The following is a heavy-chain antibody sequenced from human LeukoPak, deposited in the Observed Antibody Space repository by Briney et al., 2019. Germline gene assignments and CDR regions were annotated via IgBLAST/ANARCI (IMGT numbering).Heavy chain of an antibody. CDR3: TGCHGICFY. Sequence: ASVKLSCKASGYTFTSYDINWVRQATGPGLEWMGWMNPNSGNTGYAQKFQGRVTMTRSTSISTAYMELSSLRYEDTAVYYGTGCHGICFYCGQGTLVTASS. V-gene: IGHV1-8*01. CDR1: GYTFTSYD. CDR2: MNPNSGNT. J-gene: IGHJ4*02. D-gene: IGHD2-15*01.